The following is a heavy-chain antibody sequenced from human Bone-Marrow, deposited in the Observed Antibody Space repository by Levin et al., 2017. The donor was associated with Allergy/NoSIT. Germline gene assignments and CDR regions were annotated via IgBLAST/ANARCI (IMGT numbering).Heavy chain of an antibody. CDR3: ARDLRFLEWPNTRRDWFDP. J-gene: IGHJ5*02. Sequence: GGSLRLSCAASGFTFSSYSMNWVRQAPGKGLEWVSYISSSSSTIYYADSVKGRFTISRDNAKNSLYLQMNSLRAEDTAVYYCARDLRFLEWPNTRRDWFDPWGQGTLVTVSS. D-gene: IGHD3-3*01. V-gene: IGHV3-48*04. CDR1: GFTFSSYS. CDR2: ISSSSSTI.